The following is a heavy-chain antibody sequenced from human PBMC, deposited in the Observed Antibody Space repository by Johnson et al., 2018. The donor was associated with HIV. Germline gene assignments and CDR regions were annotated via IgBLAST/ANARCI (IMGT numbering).Heavy chain of an antibody. CDR2: IKQGGSEK. Sequence: MQLVESGGGVVQPGTSLRLSCAASGFTFSSYWMSWVRQAPGKGLEWVANIKQGGSEKYYVDSVKGRFSISRDNAKNSLYLQMNSLRAEDTALYYCARAGYSNYDRAFDIWGQGTMVTVSS. CDR1: GFTFSSYW. J-gene: IGHJ3*02. CDR3: ARAGYSNYDRAFDI. D-gene: IGHD4-11*01. V-gene: IGHV3-7*01.